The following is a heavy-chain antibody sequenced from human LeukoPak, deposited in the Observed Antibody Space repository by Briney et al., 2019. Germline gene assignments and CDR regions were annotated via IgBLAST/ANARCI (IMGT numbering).Heavy chain of an antibody. Sequence: GGSLRLSCAASGFTFSSYGMHWVRQVPGKGLEWVAVIWYDGSRKYYAHSVEGRFTISRDNSKNTLYLQMDSLRAEDTAVYYCARDRAWNYFDYWGQGTLVTVSS. CDR2: IWYDGSRK. CDR1: GFTFSSYG. J-gene: IGHJ4*02. D-gene: IGHD3-3*01. V-gene: IGHV3-33*01. CDR3: ARDRAWNYFDY.